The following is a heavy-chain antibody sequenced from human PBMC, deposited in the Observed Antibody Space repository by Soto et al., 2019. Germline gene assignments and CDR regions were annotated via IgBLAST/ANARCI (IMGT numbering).Heavy chain of an antibody. CDR2: ISSSGNYI. J-gene: IGHJ6*02. CDR1: GFTFNSYN. Sequence: PGGSLRLSCVSSGFTFNSYNVNWVRQAPGKGLEWVSSISSSGNYIYYADALKGRFTISRDNAKKSLDLQMNSLRAEDTAVYYCARFYYDSSGYLPSPYYYYYVMDFWGQGTTVPVS. CDR3: ARFYYDSSGYLPSPYYYYYVMDF. D-gene: IGHD3-22*01. V-gene: IGHV3-21*01.